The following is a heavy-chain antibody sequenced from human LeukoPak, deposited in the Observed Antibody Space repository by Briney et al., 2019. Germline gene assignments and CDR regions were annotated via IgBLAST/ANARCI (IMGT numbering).Heavy chain of an antibody. D-gene: IGHD3-10*01. J-gene: IGHJ4*02. CDR3: ARFITMVRGRGFDY. V-gene: IGHV3-66*01. CDR2: IYSGGST. Sequence: PGGSLRLSCAASGSTVSSNYMSWVRQAPGKGLEWVSVIYSGGSTYYADSVKGRFTISRDNSKNTLYLQMNSLRAEDTAVYYCARFITMVRGRGFDYWGQGTPVTVSS. CDR1: GSTVSSNY.